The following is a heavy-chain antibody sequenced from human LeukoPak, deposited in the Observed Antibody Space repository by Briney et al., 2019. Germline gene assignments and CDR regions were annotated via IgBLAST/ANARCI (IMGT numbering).Heavy chain of an antibody. CDR3: ATSYDSSGNN. V-gene: IGHV3-7*01. J-gene: IGHJ4*02. CDR2: IKQDGSAN. D-gene: IGHD3-22*01. Sequence: GGFLRLSCAASGFTFSIFWMSWVRQAPGKGLEWVANIKQDGSANYYVDSVKGRFTISRDNARNSLYLEMNNLRADDTAIYYCATSYDSSGNNWGQGTLVTVSS. CDR1: GFTFSIFW.